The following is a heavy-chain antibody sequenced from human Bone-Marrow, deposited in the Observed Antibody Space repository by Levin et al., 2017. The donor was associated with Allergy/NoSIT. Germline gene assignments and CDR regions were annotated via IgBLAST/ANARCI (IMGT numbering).Heavy chain of an antibody. J-gene: IGHJ5*01. D-gene: IGHD4-17*01. V-gene: IGHV3-7*01. CDR1: GFTFSNSW. CDR2: IKQDGSDK. CDR3: TRLRLEYGQRDS. Sequence: GGSLRLSCAASGFTFSNSWMNWVRQAPGKGLEWVANIKQDGSDKYYVDSVKGRFTISRDNAKNSLYLQMNNLRAEDTAVYYCTRLRLEYGQRDSWGQGTLVTVSS.